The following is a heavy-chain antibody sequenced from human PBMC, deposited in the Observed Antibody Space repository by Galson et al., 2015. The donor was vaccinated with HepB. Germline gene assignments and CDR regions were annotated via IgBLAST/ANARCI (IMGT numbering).Heavy chain of an antibody. CDR3: ARDRYGGNSFDP. D-gene: IGHD4-23*01. V-gene: IGHV1-69*13. CDR2: IIPIFATA. Sequence: SVKVSCKASGYTFTGYYMHWVRQAPGQGLEWMGGIIPIFATANYAQKFQGRVTNTADESTSTAYMELSSLRSEDTAVYYCARDRYGGNSFDPWGQGTLVTVSS. J-gene: IGHJ5*02. CDR1: GYTFTGYY.